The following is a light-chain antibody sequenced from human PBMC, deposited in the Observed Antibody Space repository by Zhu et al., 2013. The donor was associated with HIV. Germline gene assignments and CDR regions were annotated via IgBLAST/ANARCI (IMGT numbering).Light chain of an antibody. J-gene: IGKJ1*01. CDR1: QDISYH. CDR3: QQYHRYPWT. CDR2: DTS. Sequence: DIQMTQSPSSLSAFVGDRVTITCRASQDISYHLAWFQQKPGKAPKSLIYDTSNLNSGVSTKFSGSGSGTDFTLTISSLQPEDIATYYCQQYHRYPWTFGQGTRLEI. V-gene: IGKV1-16*02.